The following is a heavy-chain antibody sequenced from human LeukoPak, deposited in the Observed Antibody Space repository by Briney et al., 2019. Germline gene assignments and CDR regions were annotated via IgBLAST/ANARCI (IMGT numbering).Heavy chain of an antibody. V-gene: IGHV3-73*01. CDR3: TREGCGATSCYTNDY. J-gene: IGHJ4*02. D-gene: IGHD2-2*02. CDR1: GFTFSGSP. Sequence: PGGSLRLSCAASGFTFSGSPIHWVHQASGKGLEWVGRIRAKGNSYETACAASVKGRFTISRDDSKYTTYLQMNSLKTDDTAVYYCTREGCGATSCYTNDYWGQGALVTVSS. CDR2: IRAKGNSYET.